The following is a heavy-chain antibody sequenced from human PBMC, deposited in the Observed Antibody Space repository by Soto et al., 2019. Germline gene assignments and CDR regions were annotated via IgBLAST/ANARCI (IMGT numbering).Heavy chain of an antibody. CDR1: GGSISSYY. Sequence: SETLSLTCTVSGGSISSYYWSWIRQHPGKGLEWIGYIYYSGSTNYNPSLKSRVTISVDTSKNQFSLKLSSVTAADTAVYYCARLSGYDYSYYDWYFDLWGRGTLVTVSS. J-gene: IGHJ2*01. CDR3: ARLSGYDYSYYDWYFDL. D-gene: IGHD5-12*01. CDR2: IYYSGST. V-gene: IGHV4-59*08.